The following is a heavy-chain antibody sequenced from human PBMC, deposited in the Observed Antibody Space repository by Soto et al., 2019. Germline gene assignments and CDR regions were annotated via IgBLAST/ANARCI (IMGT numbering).Heavy chain of an antibody. D-gene: IGHD3-16*01. Sequence: LRLSCVVSRYTFKSHGLSWVRQAPGKGLEWVSTIDSTGANTHYADSVRGRFTISRDNSRNTLHLQMHDLRADDTALYYCVSWVSAHFDYWGQGTLVTVSS. J-gene: IGHJ4*02. CDR3: VSWVSAHFDY. V-gene: IGHV3-23*01. CDR1: RYTFKSHG. CDR2: IDSTGANT.